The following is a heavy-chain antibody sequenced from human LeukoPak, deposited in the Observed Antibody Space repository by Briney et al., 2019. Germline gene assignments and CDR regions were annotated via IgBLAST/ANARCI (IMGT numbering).Heavy chain of an antibody. CDR1: GFTFSSYS. D-gene: IGHD2-15*01. CDR3: ARGDCSGGSCYLSLTTIDY. V-gene: IGHV3-48*01. Sequence: GGSLRLSCAASGFTFSSYSMNWVRQAPGKGLEWVSYISSSSNTIYYADFVKGRFTISRDNAKNSLYLQMNSLRAEDTAVYYCARGDCSGGSCYLSLTTIDYWGQGTLVTVSS. CDR2: ISSSSNTI. J-gene: IGHJ4*02.